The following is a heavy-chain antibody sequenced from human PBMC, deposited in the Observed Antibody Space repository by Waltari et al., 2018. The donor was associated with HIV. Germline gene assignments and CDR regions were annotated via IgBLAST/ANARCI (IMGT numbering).Heavy chain of an antibody. V-gene: IGHV3-74*03. CDR1: ELTFRNYW. J-gene: IGHJ1*01. CDR2: INSDGATT. Sequence: QLVESGGGFVQPGESLRLACVASELTFRNYWRHWARQVPGKGLVWVSRINSDGATTTYADLVKCRFTVSRDNAKNTLYLQMNSLRAEDTAVYYCARGRPYYDSSGYYPIDSWGQGTLVTVSS. CDR3: ARGRPYYDSSGYYPIDS. D-gene: IGHD3-22*01.